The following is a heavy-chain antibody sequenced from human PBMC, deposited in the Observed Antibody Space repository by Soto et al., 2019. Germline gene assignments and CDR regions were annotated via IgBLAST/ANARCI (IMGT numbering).Heavy chain of an antibody. V-gene: IGHV3-21*01. CDR2: ITSGSSYI. Sequence: GGSLRLSCAASGFTFSGYTMNWVRQAPGKGLEWVSSITSGSSYIYYADSAKGRFTISRDNAKNSLYLQINSLRAEDTAMYYCARSSFDYWGQGTLVTVSS. J-gene: IGHJ4*02. CDR1: GFTFSGYT. CDR3: ARSSFDY.